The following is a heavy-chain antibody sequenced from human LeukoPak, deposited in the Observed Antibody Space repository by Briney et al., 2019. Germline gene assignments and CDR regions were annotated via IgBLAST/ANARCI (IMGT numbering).Heavy chain of an antibody. CDR3: AKDLGNGDYDY. D-gene: IGHD3-16*01. Sequence: GGSLRLSCAASGYIFSSYAMSWVRQAPGKGLEWVSGISGSGGSTYYADSVKGRSTISRDNSKNTLYLQMSSLRAEDTAVYYCAKDLGNGDYDYWGQGTLVTVSS. V-gene: IGHV3-23*01. CDR1: GYIFSSYA. CDR2: ISGSGGST. J-gene: IGHJ4*02.